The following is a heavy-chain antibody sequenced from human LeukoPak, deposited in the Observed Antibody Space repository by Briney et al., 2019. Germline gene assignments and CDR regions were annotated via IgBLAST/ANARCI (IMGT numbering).Heavy chain of an antibody. CDR1: GGSISSSSYY. Sequence: SETLSLTCTVSGGSISSSSYYWGWIRQPPGKGLEWIGSIYYSGSTYYNPSLKSRVTISVDTSKNQFSLSLTSVTAADTAVYYCARSGGTWSYNYWGQGTLVTVSS. D-gene: IGHD1-26*01. V-gene: IGHV4-39*07. CDR3: ARSGGTWSYNY. CDR2: IYYSGST. J-gene: IGHJ4*02.